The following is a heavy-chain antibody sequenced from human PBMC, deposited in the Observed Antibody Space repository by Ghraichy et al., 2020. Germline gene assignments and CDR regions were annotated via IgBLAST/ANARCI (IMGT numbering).Heavy chain of an antibody. V-gene: IGHV3-23*01. CDR3: AKPPFDILTGYYVY. J-gene: IGHJ4*02. D-gene: IGHD3-9*01. CDR1: GFTFSSYA. CDR2: ISGSGGST. Sequence: LSLTCAASGFTFSSYAMSWVRQAPGKGLEWVSAISGSGGSTYYADSVKGRFTISRDNSKNTLYLQMNSLRAEDTAVYYCAKPPFDILTGYYVYWGQGTLVTVSS.